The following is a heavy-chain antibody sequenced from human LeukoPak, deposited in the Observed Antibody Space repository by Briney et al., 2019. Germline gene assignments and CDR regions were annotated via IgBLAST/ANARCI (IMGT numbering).Heavy chain of an antibody. V-gene: IGHV3-9*01. CDR1: GFTFDDYA. CDR2: ISWNSGSI. CDR3: AKSMGVGANSDSDY. D-gene: IGHD1-26*01. J-gene: IGHJ4*02. Sequence: GGSLRLSCAASGFTFDDYAMHWVRQAPGKGLEWVSGISWNSGSIGYADSVKGRFTISRDNAKNSLYLQMNSLRAEDTALYYCAKSMGVGANSDSDYWGQGTLVTVSS.